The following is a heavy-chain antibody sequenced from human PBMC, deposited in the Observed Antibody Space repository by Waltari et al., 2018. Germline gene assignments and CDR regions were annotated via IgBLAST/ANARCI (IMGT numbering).Heavy chain of an antibody. CDR1: GGSISSYY. CDR3: AREKAKRGCGGDCYSRGFDY. V-gene: IGHV4-4*09. CDR2: IYTSGST. D-gene: IGHD2-21*01. Sequence: QVQLQESGPGLVKPSETLSLTCTVSGGSISSYYWSWIRQPPGQGLEWIGYIYTSGSTNYNPSLKSRVTISVDTSKNQFSLKLSSVTAADTAVYYCAREKAKRGCGGDCYSRGFDYWGQGTLVTVSS. J-gene: IGHJ4*02.